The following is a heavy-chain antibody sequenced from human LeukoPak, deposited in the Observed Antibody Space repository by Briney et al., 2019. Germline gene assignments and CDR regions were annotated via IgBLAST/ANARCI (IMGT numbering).Heavy chain of an antibody. J-gene: IGHJ4*02. CDR2: ISSSSSYI. D-gene: IGHD5-24*01. CDR3: ARDLAQSGWLQAIPDY. CDR1: GFTFSSYS. Sequence: GGSLRLSCAASGFTFSSYSMNWVRQAPGKGLEWVSSISSSSSYIYYADSVKGRFTISRDNAKNSLYLQLNSLRAEDTAVYYCARDLAQSGWLQAIPDYWGQGILVTVSS. V-gene: IGHV3-21*01.